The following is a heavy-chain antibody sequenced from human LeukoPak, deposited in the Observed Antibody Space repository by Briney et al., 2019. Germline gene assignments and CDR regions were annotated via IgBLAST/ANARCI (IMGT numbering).Heavy chain of an antibody. CDR3: AREDEGYCSGGSCYFDY. CDR1: GFTVSSNY. J-gene: IGHJ4*02. D-gene: IGHD2-15*01. CDR2: IYSDGST. V-gene: IGHV3-53*01. Sequence: GGSLRLSCAASGFTVSSNYMSWVRQAPGKGLEWVSVIYSDGSTYYADSVKGRFTTSRDNSKNTLYLQMNSLRAEDTAVYYCAREDEGYCSGGSCYFDYWGQGTLVTVSS.